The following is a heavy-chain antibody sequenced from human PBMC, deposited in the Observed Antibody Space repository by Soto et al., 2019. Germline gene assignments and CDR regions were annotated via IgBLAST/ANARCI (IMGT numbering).Heavy chain of an antibody. J-gene: IGHJ5*02. CDR3: ARQSESTGYFYGWFDP. V-gene: IGHV4-31*03. CDR2: IYYSGSI. Sequence: SETLSLTCTVSGGSINSRGYYWTWIRQHPGKGLEWIGNIYYSGSIHFNPSLKSRLTMLVDTSENQFSLKLTSVTAADTVVYYCARQSESTGYFYGWFDPWGQGTLVTVSS. D-gene: IGHD3-9*01. CDR1: GGSINSRGYY.